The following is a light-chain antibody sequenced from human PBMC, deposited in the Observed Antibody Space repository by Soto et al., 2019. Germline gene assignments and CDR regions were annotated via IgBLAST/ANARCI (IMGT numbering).Light chain of an antibody. Sequence: EIVLTQSPGTLSLSPGERATLSCWASQSVSSSYLAWYQQKPGQAPRLLIYGASNRATGIPDRFSGSGSGTDFTLTISRLEPEDFAVDYCQQYGSSPYTFGQGTKLEIK. CDR2: GAS. CDR3: QQYGSSPYT. J-gene: IGKJ2*01. CDR1: QSVSSSY. V-gene: IGKV3-20*01.